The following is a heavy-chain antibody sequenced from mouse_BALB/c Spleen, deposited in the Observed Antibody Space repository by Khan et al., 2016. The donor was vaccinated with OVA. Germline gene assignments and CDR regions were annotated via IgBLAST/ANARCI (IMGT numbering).Heavy chain of an antibody. CDR3: ARLAYYDESEGFAY. CDR1: GFTFSTYG. D-gene: IGHD1-1*01. V-gene: IGHV5-6*01. Sequence: EVELVESGGDLVKPEGSLKLSCAASGFTFSTYGMSWVRQTPDKRLEWVATISSGGSYTYYPDSVQGRFTISRDNAKNTLYLQMSSLKSEDTAMFYCARLAYYDESEGFAYWGQGTLVTVSA. J-gene: IGHJ3*01. CDR2: ISSGGSYT.